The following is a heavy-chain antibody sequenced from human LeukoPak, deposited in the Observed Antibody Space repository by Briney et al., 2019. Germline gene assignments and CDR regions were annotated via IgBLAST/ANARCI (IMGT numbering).Heavy chain of an antibody. CDR1: GVSISSSNSY. CDR2: IYYSGNT. J-gene: IGHJ4*02. D-gene: IGHD3/OR15-3a*01. Sequence: PSETLSLTCTVSGVSISSSNSYWGWIRQPPGKGLEWIGSIYYSGNTYYNASLKSQVSISIDTSRNQFSLRLTPVTAADTAVYYCARQTGSGLFILPGGQGTLVTVSS. V-gene: IGHV4-39*01. CDR3: ARQTGSGLFILP.